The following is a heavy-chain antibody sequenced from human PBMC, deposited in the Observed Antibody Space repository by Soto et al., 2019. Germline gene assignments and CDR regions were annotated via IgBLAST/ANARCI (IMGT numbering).Heavy chain of an antibody. V-gene: IGHV1-18*04. Sequence: VQLVQSGAEVKKPGASLKVSCKASGYTFTEYGITWVRQAPGQGLEWVGWISTYNGNTNYAQKLQGRVTMTTDTSTRTAYMELRSLRSDDTAMYYCARYGYSSGWYLGTGMDVWGQGTPVTVS. CDR2: ISTYNGNT. J-gene: IGHJ6*02. D-gene: IGHD6-19*01. CDR3: ARYGYSSGWYLGTGMDV. CDR1: GYTFTEYG.